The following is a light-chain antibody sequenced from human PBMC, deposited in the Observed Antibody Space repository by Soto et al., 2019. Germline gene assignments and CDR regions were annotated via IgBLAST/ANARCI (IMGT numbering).Light chain of an antibody. J-gene: IGKJ1*01. V-gene: IGKV3-15*01. Sequence: EVVMTQTPAILSVSPGERATLSCRASQSVSTNLAWYQQKPGQAPRLLIYGASTRATGIPARFSSSGSGTEFTLTISSLQSEDFAVYYCQHYNNWPPWTFGQGTKVEIK. CDR1: QSVSTN. CDR3: QHYNNWPPWT. CDR2: GAS.